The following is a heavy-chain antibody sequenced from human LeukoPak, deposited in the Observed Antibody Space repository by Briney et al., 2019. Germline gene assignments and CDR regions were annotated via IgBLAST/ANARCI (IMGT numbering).Heavy chain of an antibody. Sequence: PSESLSLTCAVDGGSFSGYYWSWIRQPPGKGLEWGGEIHHSGSTNYNPSLKSRVTISVDTSKNQFSLKLSSVTAADTAVYYCERALIYYGSGRPIDYCGQGTLVTVSS. V-gene: IGHV4-34*01. CDR3: ERALIYYGSGRPIDY. CDR1: GGSFSGYY. CDR2: IHHSGST. J-gene: IGHJ4*02. D-gene: IGHD3-10*01.